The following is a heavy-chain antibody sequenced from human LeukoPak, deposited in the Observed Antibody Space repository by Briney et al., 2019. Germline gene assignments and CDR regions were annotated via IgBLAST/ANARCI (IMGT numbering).Heavy chain of an antibody. Sequence: ASVKVSCKASGYTFTSYYMHWVRHAPGQGLEWMGIINPSGGSTSYAQKFQGRVTMTRDASTSTVYMELSSLRSEDPAGYYCARDAGSYGWDAFDIWGQGTMVTVSS. J-gene: IGHJ3*02. CDR3: ARDAGSYGWDAFDI. V-gene: IGHV1-46*03. CDR1: GYTFTSYY. CDR2: INPSGGST. D-gene: IGHD1-26*01.